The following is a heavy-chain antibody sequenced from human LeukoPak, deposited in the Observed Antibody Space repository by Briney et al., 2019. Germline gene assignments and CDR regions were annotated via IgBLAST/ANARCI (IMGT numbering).Heavy chain of an antibody. V-gene: IGHV3-53*04. Sequence: GGSLRLSCAASGFTVSSNYMSWVRQAPGKGLEWVSVIYRGGSTYYADSVKGGFTISRYNSKNTLYIQMNSLRAEDTAVYYCAREEGGISGYYSYSFDYWGQGTLVTVSS. J-gene: IGHJ4*02. CDR2: IYRGGST. D-gene: IGHD3-22*01. CDR1: GFTVSSNY. CDR3: AREEGGISGYYSYSFDY.